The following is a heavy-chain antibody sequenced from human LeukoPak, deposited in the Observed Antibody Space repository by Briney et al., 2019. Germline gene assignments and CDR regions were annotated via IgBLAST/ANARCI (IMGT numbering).Heavy chain of an antibody. V-gene: IGHV3-74*01. Sequence: GGSLRLSCAASGFTFSTYWMHWVRQGPGKGLVWVSRIVSDGSTTIYADSVKGRFTISRDNAKNTLYLQMDSLRAEDTAVYYCARGGGDHAFDVWGQGTMVTVSS. CDR1: GFTFSTYW. D-gene: IGHD2-21*02. J-gene: IGHJ3*01. CDR2: IVSDGSTT. CDR3: ARGGGDHAFDV.